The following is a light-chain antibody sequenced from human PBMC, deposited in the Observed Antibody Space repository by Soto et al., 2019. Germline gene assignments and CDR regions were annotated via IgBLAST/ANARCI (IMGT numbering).Light chain of an antibody. CDR1: SRDVGAYDY. V-gene: IGLV2-14*03. CDR3: CSYADGSIYF. J-gene: IGLJ1*01. CDR2: YVD. Sequence: QSALTRPASVSGSPGQSITISCTGTSRDVGAYDYVSWYLQYPDKAPQLLIYYVDHRPSGVSSRFSGSKSGNTASLTISGLQAEDEGDYYCCSYADGSIYFFGTGTKVTV.